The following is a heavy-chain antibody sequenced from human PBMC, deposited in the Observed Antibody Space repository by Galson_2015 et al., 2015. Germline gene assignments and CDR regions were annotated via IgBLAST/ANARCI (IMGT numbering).Heavy chain of an antibody. V-gene: IGHV4-30-2*01. D-gene: IGHD1-26*01. Sequence: TLSLTCAVSGGSISSGGYSWSWIRQPPGKGLEWIGYIYHSGSTYYNPSLKSRVTISVDRSKNQFSLKLSSVTAADTAVYYCARERERLFPDYWGQGTLVTVSS. J-gene: IGHJ4*02. CDR3: ARERERLFPDY. CDR2: IYHSGST. CDR1: GGSISSGGYS.